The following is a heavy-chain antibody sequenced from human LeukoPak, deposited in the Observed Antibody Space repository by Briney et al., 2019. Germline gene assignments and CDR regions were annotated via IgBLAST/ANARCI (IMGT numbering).Heavy chain of an antibody. J-gene: IGHJ6*02. CDR1: GFTVSIKY. CDR3: ASFIQASSYYYYGMDV. CDR2: IYSGGNT. V-gene: IGHV3-66*01. Sequence: PGGSLRLSCAASGFTVSIKYMSWVRQAPGKGLEWVSLIYSGGNTYYADSVKGRFTITRDNSKNILYLQMNSLRAEDTAVYYCASFIQASSYYYYGMDVWGQGTTVTVSS. D-gene: IGHD6-13*01.